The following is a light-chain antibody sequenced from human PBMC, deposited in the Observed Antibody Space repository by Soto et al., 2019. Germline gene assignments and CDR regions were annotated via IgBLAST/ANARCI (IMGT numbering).Light chain of an antibody. Sequence: DIQMTQSPSSLSASVGDRVTITCRASQAMGHYLAWYQQKPGKVPNLLIYDASTLQSGVPSRFSGSGSGTDFTLTISSLQPEDFATYHCQQLNSYPLTFGGGKKVDIK. V-gene: IGKV1-9*01. CDR3: QQLNSYPLT. CDR2: DAS. J-gene: IGKJ4*01. CDR1: QAMGHY.